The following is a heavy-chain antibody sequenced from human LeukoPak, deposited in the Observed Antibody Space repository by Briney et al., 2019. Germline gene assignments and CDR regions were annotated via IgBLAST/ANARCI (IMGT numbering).Heavy chain of an antibody. V-gene: IGHV3-53*01. J-gene: IGHJ4*02. D-gene: IGHD5-12*01. CDR2: IYSGGNT. Sequence: PGGSLRLSCTASGFTVSSNYMSWVRQAPGKGLEWLSVIYSGGNTYYADSVTGRYTISRDNSKNTVYLQMNSLRAGDTAVYYCAKGGVDPHPIYWGRGTLVTVSS. CDR3: AKGGVDPHPIY. CDR1: GFTVSSNY.